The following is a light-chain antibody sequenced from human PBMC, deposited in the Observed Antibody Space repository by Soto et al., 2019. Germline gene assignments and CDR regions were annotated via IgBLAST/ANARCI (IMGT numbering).Light chain of an antibody. Sequence: EIVLTQSPATLSLFLGETATLSCRASQSVGSYLAWYQQKPGQAPRLLIYDASTRATGIPARFSGSGSGTDFTLTISSLEPEDFAVYYSQQRTNSPPVTFGGGTKVEIK. CDR2: DAS. V-gene: IGKV3-11*01. CDR3: QQRTNSPPVT. CDR1: QSVGSY. J-gene: IGKJ4*01.